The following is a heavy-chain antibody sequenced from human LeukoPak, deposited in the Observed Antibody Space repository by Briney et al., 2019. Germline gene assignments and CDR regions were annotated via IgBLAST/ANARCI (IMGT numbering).Heavy chain of an antibody. CDR2: IYSAGST. CDR1: GFTVSTNY. V-gene: IGHV3-66*02. CDR3: AREAGSGSYGYDY. J-gene: IGHJ4*02. D-gene: IGHD3-10*01. Sequence: PGGPLRLSCAASGFTVSTNYISWVRQAPGKGLEWVSVIYSAGSTYYADSVKGRFTISRDNSKNTVYLQMNSLRPDDTAVYYCAREAGSGSYGYDYWGQGTLVTVSS.